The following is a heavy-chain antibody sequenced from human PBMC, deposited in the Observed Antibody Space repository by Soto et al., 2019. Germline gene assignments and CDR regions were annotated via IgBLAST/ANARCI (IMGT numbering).Heavy chain of an antibody. V-gene: IGHV3-23*01. CDR2: ISGGGGST. D-gene: IGHD6-19*01. J-gene: IGHJ4*02. CDR1: GFSFRTYS. CDR3: VKQYYSGWG. Sequence: EVQLLESGGGLVQPGGSLRLSCAASGFSFRTYSMNWVRQAPGKGLEWVSAISGGGGSTFYADSVKGRFTISRDNSKNTLHLQMNSLRAEDTAVYHCVKQYYSGWGWGQGTLVTVSS.